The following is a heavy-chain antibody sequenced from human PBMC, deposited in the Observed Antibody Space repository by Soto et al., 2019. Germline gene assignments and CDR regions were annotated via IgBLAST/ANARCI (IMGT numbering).Heavy chain of an antibody. CDR3: ARENHWYSSGSRAVYFDY. CDR2: IYYSGST. J-gene: IGHJ4*02. CDR1: GGSISSGGYY. Sequence: QVQLQESGPGLVKPSQTLSLTCTVSGGSISSGGYYWSWIRQHPGKGLEWIGYIYYSGSTYYNPSLKSRVTISVDTSKNQFSLKLSSVTAADTAGYYCARENHWYSSGSRAVYFDYWGQGTLVTVSS. V-gene: IGHV4-31*03. D-gene: IGHD6-19*01.